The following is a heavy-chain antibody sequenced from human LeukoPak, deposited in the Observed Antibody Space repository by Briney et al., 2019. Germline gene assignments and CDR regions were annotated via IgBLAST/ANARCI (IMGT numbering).Heavy chain of an antibody. J-gene: IGHJ4*02. Sequence: PGGSLRLSCAASGFTLSSYAMTWVRQAPGKGLEWVSAISGSGGSTYYADSVKGRFTISRDNSKNTLYLQMNSLRAEDTAVYYCAKAQYFDWLLSFDYWGQGTLVTVSS. CDR3: AKAQYFDWLLSFDY. CDR1: GFTLSSYA. V-gene: IGHV3-23*01. CDR2: ISGSGGST. D-gene: IGHD3-9*01.